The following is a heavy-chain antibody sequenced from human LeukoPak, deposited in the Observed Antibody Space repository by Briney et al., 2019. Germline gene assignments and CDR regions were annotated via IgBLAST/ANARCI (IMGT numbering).Heavy chain of an antibody. Sequence: GEALKISRKSSESSFTSYWIGWVRQLPGKGLEWMGIIDPGGAATSYQPPFRGEVTISAAKSITTAFLQWSSLKASNAALYYCARLKSSSGWVFDYWGQGTLVTVSS. CDR1: ESSFTSYW. V-gene: IGHV5-51*01. J-gene: IGHJ4*02. D-gene: IGHD6-19*01. CDR2: IDPGGAAT. CDR3: ARLKSSSGWVFDY.